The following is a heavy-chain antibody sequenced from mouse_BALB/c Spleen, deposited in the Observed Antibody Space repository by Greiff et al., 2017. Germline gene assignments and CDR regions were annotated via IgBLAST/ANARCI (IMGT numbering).Heavy chain of an antibody. CDR2: IAPGSGST. V-gene: IGHV1S41*01. Sequence: DLVKPGASVKLSCKASGYTFTSYWINWIKQRPGQGLEWIGRIAPGSGSTYYNEMFKGKATLTVDTSSSTAYIQLSSLSSEDSAVYFCARSSAMDYWGQGTSVTVSS. CDR3: ARSSAMDY. CDR1: GYTFTSYW. J-gene: IGHJ4*01.